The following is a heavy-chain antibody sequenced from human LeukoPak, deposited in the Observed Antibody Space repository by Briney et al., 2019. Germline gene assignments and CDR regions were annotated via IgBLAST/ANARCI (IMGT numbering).Heavy chain of an antibody. Sequence: SETLSLTCTVSGGSISSSCYYWGWIRQPAGKGLECIGSIYYSGSTYYNPSLKSRVTISVDTSKNQFSLKLSSVTAADTAVYYCARRGYDSSGYYRNYWGQGTLVTVSS. CDR3: ARRGYDSSGYYRNY. CDR2: IYYSGST. D-gene: IGHD3-22*01. CDR1: GGSISSSCYY. J-gene: IGHJ4*02. V-gene: IGHV4-39*01.